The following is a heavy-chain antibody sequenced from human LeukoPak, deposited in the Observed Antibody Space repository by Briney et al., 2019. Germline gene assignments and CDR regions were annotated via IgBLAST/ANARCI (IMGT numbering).Heavy chain of an antibody. Sequence: GGSLRLSCAASGFTFSDYIMNWVRQAPGKGLEWVASISRNSTYIHYADSVKGRFTISRDNARNSLFLQMNSLRAEDTAIYYCARDEGGYGPETVDSWGQGTLVTVSS. D-gene: IGHD5-18*01. V-gene: IGHV3-21*01. CDR2: ISRNSTYI. J-gene: IGHJ4*02. CDR3: ARDEGGYGPETVDS. CDR1: GFTFSDYI.